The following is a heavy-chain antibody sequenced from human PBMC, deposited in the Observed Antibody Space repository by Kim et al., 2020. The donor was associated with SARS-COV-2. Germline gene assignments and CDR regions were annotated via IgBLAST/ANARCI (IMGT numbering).Heavy chain of an antibody. V-gene: IGHV3-30*18. Sequence: GRSLRLSCAASGFTFSSYGMHWVRQAPGKGLEWVAVISYDGSNKYYADSVKGRFTISRDNSKNTLYLQMNSLRAEDTAVYYCAKEHRFHELLWFRELNFDYWGQGTLVTVSS. CDR1: GFTFSSYG. CDR3: AKEHRFHELLWFRELNFDY. D-gene: IGHD3-10*01. CDR2: ISYDGSNK. J-gene: IGHJ4*02.